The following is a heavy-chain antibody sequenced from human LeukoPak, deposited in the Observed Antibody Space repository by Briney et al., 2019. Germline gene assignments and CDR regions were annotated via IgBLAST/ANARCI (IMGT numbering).Heavy chain of an antibody. CDR3: ASTDIAAGNWFDP. Sequence: ASVKVSCKASGYTVTSYDINWVRQATGQGLEWMGWINPNSGGTNYAQKFQGRVTMTRDTSISTAYMELSRLRSDDTAVYYCASTDIAAGNWFDPWGQGTLVTVSS. D-gene: IGHD5-12*01. CDR2: INPNSGGT. CDR1: GYTVTSYD. V-gene: IGHV1-2*02. J-gene: IGHJ5*02.